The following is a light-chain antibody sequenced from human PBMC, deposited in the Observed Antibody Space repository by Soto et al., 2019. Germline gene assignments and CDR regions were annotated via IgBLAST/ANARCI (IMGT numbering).Light chain of an antibody. V-gene: IGKV1-5*01. Sequence: DIQMTQSPSTLSASVGDRVTITCRASQGLNNYLAWYQQTPGKAPKLLIYDASTLERGVPSRFSGTGSGTEFTLTISSLHPDDFATYYCQQYHRSSITFGQGTRLEIK. J-gene: IGKJ5*01. CDR2: DAS. CDR3: QQYHRSSIT. CDR1: QGLNNY.